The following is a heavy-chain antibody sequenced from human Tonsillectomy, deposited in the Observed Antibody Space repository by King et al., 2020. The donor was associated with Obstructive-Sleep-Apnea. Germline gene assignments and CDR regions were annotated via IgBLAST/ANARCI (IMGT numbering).Heavy chain of an antibody. D-gene: IGHD5-18*01. Sequence: VQLVESGGGLVKPGGSLRLSCAASGFTFSDYYMSWIRQAPGKGLEWVSYISSSSSYTNYADSVKGRFTISRDNAKNSLYLQMNSRRAEDTAVYYWSRCPVDTTMVWPPYYYYYYGMDVWGQGTTVTVSS. CDR3: SRCPVDTTMVWPPYYYYYYGMDV. CDR2: ISSSSSYT. CDR1: GFTFSDYY. V-gene: IGHV3-11*06. J-gene: IGHJ6*02.